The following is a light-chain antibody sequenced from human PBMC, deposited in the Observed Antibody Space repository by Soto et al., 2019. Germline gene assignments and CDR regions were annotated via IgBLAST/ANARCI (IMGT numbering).Light chain of an antibody. J-gene: IGKJ5*01. V-gene: IGKV3-11*01. CDR1: QSVSSY. CDR3: QQRSNWQIT. Sequence: EIVLTQSPATLSLSPGERATLSCRASQSVSSYLAWYQQKPGQAPRLLIYDASNRATGIPARFSGSGSETDFTLTISSLEHEDFAVYYCQQRSNWQITFGQGTRLEIK. CDR2: DAS.